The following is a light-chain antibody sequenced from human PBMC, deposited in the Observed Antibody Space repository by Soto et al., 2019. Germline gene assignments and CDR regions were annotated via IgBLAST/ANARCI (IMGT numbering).Light chain of an antibody. CDR2: DVS. CDR3: CSYAGSDTYV. V-gene: IGLV2-11*01. CDR1: SSDVGGYNY. Sequence: QSALTQPRSVSGSPGQSVTISCTGTSSDVGGYNYVSWYQQHPGKAPKLMIYDVSKRPSGVPDRFSGSKSGNTASLTISGLQAEDEADYYCCSYAGSDTYVFGTGTKLTV. J-gene: IGLJ1*01.